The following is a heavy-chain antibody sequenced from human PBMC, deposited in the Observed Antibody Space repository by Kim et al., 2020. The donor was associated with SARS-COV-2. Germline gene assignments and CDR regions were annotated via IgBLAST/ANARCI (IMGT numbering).Heavy chain of an antibody. CDR2: ISYDGSNK. V-gene: IGHV3-30*18. Sequence: GGSLRLSCAASGFTFSSYGMHWVRQAPGKGLEWVAVISYDGSNKYYADSVKGRFTISRDNSKNTLYLQMNSLRAEDTAVYYCAKDIMWRDGFSSREAPFDYWGQGTLVTVSS. D-gene: IGHD2-21*01. J-gene: IGHJ4*02. CDR3: AKDIMWRDGFSSREAPFDY. CDR1: GFTFSSYG.